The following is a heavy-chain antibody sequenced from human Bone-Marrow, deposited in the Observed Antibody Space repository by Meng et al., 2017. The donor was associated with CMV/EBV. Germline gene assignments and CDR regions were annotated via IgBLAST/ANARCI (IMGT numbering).Heavy chain of an antibody. J-gene: IGHJ5*02. CDR3: AKTAAGTSWFDP. V-gene: IGHV3-21*01. CDR1: GFTFSSYS. Sequence: GGSLRPSGAASGFTFSSYSMNWVRQAPGKGLEWVSSISSSSSYIYYADSVKGRFTISRDNAKNSVYLPMNSLRAEDTAVYYFAKTAAGTSWFDPWGQGTLVTVSS. D-gene: IGHD6-13*01. CDR2: ISSSSSYI.